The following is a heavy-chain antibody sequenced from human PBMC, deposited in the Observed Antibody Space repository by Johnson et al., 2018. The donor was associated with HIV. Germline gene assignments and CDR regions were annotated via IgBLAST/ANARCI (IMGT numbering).Heavy chain of an antibody. CDR1: GFTFSSYA. Sequence: VQLVESGGGVVQPGRSLRLSCAASGFTFSSYAMHWVRQAPGKGLEWVAVISYDGSNKYYADSVKGRFTIARDNSKNTLYLQLNSLRAEDEAVYYCAKGGILTGCSFDIWGQGTMVTVSS. CDR2: ISYDGSNK. D-gene: IGHD3-9*01. V-gene: IGHV3-30*04. J-gene: IGHJ3*02. CDR3: AKGGILTGCSFDI.